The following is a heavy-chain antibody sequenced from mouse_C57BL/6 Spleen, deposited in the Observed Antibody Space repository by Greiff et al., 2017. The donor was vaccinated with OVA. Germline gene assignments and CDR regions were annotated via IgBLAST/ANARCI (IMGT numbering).Heavy chain of an antibody. Sequence: QVQLQQSGPELVKPGASVKISCKASGYAFSSSWMNWVRQRPGKGLEWIGRIYPGDGDTNYNGKFKGKATLTADKSSSTAYMQLSSLTSEDSAVYFCAGSSGFLWGQGTTLTVSS. CDR1: GYAFSSSW. J-gene: IGHJ2*01. D-gene: IGHD3-2*02. CDR2: IYPGDGDT. CDR3: AGSSGFL. V-gene: IGHV1-82*01.